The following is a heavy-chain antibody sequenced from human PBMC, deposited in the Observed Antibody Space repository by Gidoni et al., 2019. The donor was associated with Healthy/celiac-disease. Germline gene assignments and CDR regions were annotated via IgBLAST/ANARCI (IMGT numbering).Heavy chain of an antibody. CDR1: GSTFGNAW. CDR3: TTDLPPVGIVGATTGY. CDR2: IKSKTDGVTT. J-gene: IGHJ4*02. Sequence: EGQLVESGGGLVKPGGSLRRSCAASGSTFGNAWMSWVRQAQGKGLEWVCRIKSKTDGVTTDYATPVKGRFTISRDASTNTLYLQMNSLKPEDPAVYYCTTDLPPVGIVGATTGYWGQGTLVTVSS. V-gene: IGHV3-15*01. D-gene: IGHD1-26*01.